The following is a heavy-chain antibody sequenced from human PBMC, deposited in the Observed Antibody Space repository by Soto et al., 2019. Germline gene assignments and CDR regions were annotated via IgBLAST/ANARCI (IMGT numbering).Heavy chain of an antibody. CDR3: ARTGRYCSSTSCSNNHYYYYGMGV. CDR2: IIPIFGTA. CDR1: GGTFSSYA. Sequence: QVQLVQSGAEVKKPGSSVKVSCKASGGTFSSYAISWVRQAPGQGLEWMGGIIPIFGTANYAQKFQGRVTITADESTSTAYMELSSLRSEDTAVYYCARTGRYCSSTSCSNNHYYYYGMGVWGQGTTVTVSS. J-gene: IGHJ6*02. D-gene: IGHD2-2*01. V-gene: IGHV1-69*01.